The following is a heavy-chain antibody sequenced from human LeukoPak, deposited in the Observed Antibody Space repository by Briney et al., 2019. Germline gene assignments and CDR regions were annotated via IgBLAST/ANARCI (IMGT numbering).Heavy chain of an antibody. D-gene: IGHD2-2*01. CDR2: IKRKSEDEIA. J-gene: IGHJ4*02. CDR3: TTDLPSSSRWSNDF. Sequence: PGGSLRLSCAASGLSFSNAWMNWVRQAPGKGLEWVARIKRKSEDEIADYLAPVKGRFTISRDDTRNLVHLQMNNLKTEDTGMYYCTTDLPSSSRWSNDFWGLGALVTVSS. CDR1: GLSFSNAW. V-gene: IGHV3-15*07.